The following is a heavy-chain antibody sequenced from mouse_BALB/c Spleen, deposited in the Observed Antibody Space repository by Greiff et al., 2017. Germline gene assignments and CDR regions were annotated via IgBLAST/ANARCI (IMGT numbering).Heavy chain of an antibody. Sequence: QVQLKESGPGLVAPSQSLSITCTVSGFSLTSYGVHWVRQPPGKGLEWLGVIWAGGSTNYNSALMSRLSISKDNSKSQVFLKMNSLQTDDTAMYCCARNYYGSSAWFAYWGQGTLVTVSA. D-gene: IGHD1-1*01. CDR2: IWAGGST. V-gene: IGHV2-9*02. CDR1: GFSLTSYG. J-gene: IGHJ3*01. CDR3: ARNYYGSSAWFAY.